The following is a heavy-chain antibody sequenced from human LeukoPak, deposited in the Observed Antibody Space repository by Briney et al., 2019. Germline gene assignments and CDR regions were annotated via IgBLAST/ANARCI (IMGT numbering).Heavy chain of an antibody. CDR1: GFTFSSSD. CDR2: ISRDSYNM. D-gene: IGHD5-24*01. CDR3: ARVTIAMDV. J-gene: IGHJ6*04. V-gene: IGHV3-48*01. Sequence: QAGGSLRFSCAASGFTFSSSDMAWVRQAPGKGLEWLSYISRDSYNMFYADSVKGRFTISRDNAKNSLYVRLNSLRVEDTAIYYCARVTIAMDVWGKGTTVTVSS.